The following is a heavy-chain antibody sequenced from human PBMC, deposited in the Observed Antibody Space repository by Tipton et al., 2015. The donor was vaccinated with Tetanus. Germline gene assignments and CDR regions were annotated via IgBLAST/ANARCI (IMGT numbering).Heavy chain of an antibody. D-gene: IGHD1-26*01. V-gene: IGHV3-23*01. CDR1: GFTFSSYA. J-gene: IGHJ4*03. CDR3: AKDENYEVGASEY. Sequence: SLRFSCAASGFTFSSYAMSWVRQAPGKGLEWVSAISGSGGSTYYADSVKGRFTISRDNSKNTLYLQMNSLRAEDTAVYYCAKDENYEVGASEYWVHGSLVTVSS. CDR2: ISGSGGST.